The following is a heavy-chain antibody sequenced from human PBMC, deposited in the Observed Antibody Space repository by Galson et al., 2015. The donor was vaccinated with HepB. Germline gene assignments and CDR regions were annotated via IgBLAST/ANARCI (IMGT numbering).Heavy chain of an antibody. Sequence: SLRLSCAASGFTFSDYWMHWVRQVPGKGLMWVSRINSDGHSTSYADSVKGRFTISRDNAKNTLSLQMHSLRAEDTAVYFCVTGPSGRLIVEGCFQHWGQGSLDTVSS. V-gene: IGHV3-74*01. CDR3: VTGPSGRLIVEGCFQH. J-gene: IGHJ1*01. CDR1: GFTFSDYW. CDR2: INSDGHST. D-gene: IGHD2-21*01.